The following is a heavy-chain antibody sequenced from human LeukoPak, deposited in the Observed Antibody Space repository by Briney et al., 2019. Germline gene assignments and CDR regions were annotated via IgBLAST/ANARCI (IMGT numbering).Heavy chain of an antibody. D-gene: IGHD5-18*01. CDR2: IYWDDDK. CDR3: VHSLYVDTAMVGFDY. CDR1: GFSLRTSGVG. J-gene: IGHJ4*02. Sequence: SGPTLVNPTQTLTLTCTFSGFSLRTSGVGVGWIRQPPGEALEWLAFIYWDDDKRYSPSLKSRLTITKDISKNQVVLTMTNMDPVDTATYYCVHSLYVDTAMVGFDYWGQGTLVTVSS. V-gene: IGHV2-5*02.